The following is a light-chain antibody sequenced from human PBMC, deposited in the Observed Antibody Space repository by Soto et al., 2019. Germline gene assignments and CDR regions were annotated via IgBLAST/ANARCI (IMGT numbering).Light chain of an antibody. J-gene: IGKJ4*01. Sequence: EIVMTQSPVTLSVSPGEGATLSCRASQSISSSLAWYQQKPGQPPKLLIFGASTRATGIPARFSGSGSGTEVTLTTTRLQTEDSAIYYCQQYRTWTPRLLTFGGGTKVEI. CDR3: QQYRTWTPRLLT. CDR2: GAS. CDR1: QSISSS. V-gene: IGKV3-15*01.